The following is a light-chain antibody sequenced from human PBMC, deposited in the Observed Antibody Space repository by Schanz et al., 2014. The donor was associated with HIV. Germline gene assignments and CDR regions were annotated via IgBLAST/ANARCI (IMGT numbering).Light chain of an antibody. CDR3: SSYTSSSTAV. CDR1: SSDVGGYNY. CDR2: DVS. V-gene: IGLV2-14*03. Sequence: QSALTQPASVSGAPGQSITISCTGTSSDVGGYNYVSWYQQHPDKVPKLMIYDVSNRPSGVSNRFSGSKSGNTASLTISGLQAEDEADYYCSSYTSSSTAVFGTGTKLTVL. J-gene: IGLJ1*01.